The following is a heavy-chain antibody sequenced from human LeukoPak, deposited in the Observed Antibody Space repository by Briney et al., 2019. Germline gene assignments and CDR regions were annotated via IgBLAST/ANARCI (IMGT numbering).Heavy chain of an antibody. CDR1: GGTFSSYA. CDR2: IIPILGIA. Sequence: ASVKVSCKASGGTFSSYAISWVRQAPGQGLEWMGRIIPILGIANYAQKFQGRVTITADKSTSTACMELSSLRSEDTAVYYCAREVGYYYDSSRRGAFDIWGQGTMVTVSS. D-gene: IGHD3-22*01. V-gene: IGHV1-69*04. CDR3: AREVGYYYDSSRRGAFDI. J-gene: IGHJ3*02.